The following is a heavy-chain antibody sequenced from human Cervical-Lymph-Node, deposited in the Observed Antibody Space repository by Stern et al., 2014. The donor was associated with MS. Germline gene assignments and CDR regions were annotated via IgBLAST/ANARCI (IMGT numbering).Heavy chain of an antibody. CDR3: ASAYSSSHYYFDD. CDR1: GFSFSRYA. J-gene: IGHJ4*02. V-gene: IGHV3-33*01. CDR2: ICYDGSNP. D-gene: IGHD6-13*01. Sequence: VQLVESGGGVVPPGRSLRLSCAASGFSFSRYAMHWVRQAPGKGLEWVALICYDGSNPYYADSVTGRFTISRDNFKNTPYLQMNSLRAEDTAVYYCASAYSSSHYYFDDWGQGTLVTVSS.